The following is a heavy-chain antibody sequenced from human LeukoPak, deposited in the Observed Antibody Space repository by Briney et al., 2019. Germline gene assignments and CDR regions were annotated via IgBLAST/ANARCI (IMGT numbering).Heavy chain of an antibody. V-gene: IGHV3-30*04. Sequence: GGSLRLSCAASGFTFSHYAMYWVRQAPGKGLEWVAVISYHGSNKYYADSVKGRFTISRDNAKNSLYLQMNSLRAEDTAVYYCARDLMGIAYRGAFYYWGQGTLVTVSS. D-gene: IGHD6-13*01. CDR2: ISYHGSNK. CDR1: GFTFSHYA. J-gene: IGHJ4*02. CDR3: ARDLMGIAYRGAFYY.